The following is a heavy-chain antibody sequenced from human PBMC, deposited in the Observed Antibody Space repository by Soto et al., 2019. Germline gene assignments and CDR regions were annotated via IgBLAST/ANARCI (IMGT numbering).Heavy chain of an antibody. CDR3: ARTDRDFYGLDV. CDR2: ISAAGDP. Sequence: EVQLVASGGGLVQPGGSLRLACEASGFTFRNYDMHWVPQGTGKGLKWVSGISAAGDPDYTVSVEDRFTIARENANTSFFLPMNSLRVGDTAVYYCARTDRDFYGLDVWCQGTTVIVSS. CDR1: GFTFRNYD. J-gene: IGHJ6*02. V-gene: IGHV3-13*05.